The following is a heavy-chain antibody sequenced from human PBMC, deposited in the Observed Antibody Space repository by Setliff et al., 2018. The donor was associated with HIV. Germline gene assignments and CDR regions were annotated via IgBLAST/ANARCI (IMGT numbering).Heavy chain of an antibody. Sequence: PGGSLRLSCAAFGFTFKNAWMSWVRQAPGKGLEWVGRVKTRSDGGTTEYAAAVKGRFTISRDNAKKSLYLQMNSLRAGDTAVYYCARAPAARGIDHWGQGTQVTVSS. CDR3: ARAPAARGIDH. CDR2: VKTRSDGGTT. V-gene: IGHV3-15*01. D-gene: IGHD6-6*01. CDR1: GFTFKNAW. J-gene: IGHJ4*02.